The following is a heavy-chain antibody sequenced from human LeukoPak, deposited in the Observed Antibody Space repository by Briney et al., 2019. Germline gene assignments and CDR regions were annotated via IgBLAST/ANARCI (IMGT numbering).Heavy chain of an antibody. D-gene: IGHD3-16*01. CDR1: GFPFSSSW. V-gene: IGHV3-74*01. CDR2: ITRDGSSP. CDR3: ARDPGYESWSPFWGGMDV. Sequence: GGSLRLSCAASGFPFSSSWMHWVRQAPGKGLVWVSRITRDGSSPTYADSVKGRYTTSRDNAKTTLYLQMDSLRDDDTAVYYCARDPGYESWSPFWGGMDVWGNGTTVIVSS. J-gene: IGHJ6*04.